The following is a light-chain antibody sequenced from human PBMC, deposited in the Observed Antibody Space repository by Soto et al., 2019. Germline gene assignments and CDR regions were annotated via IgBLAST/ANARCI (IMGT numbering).Light chain of an antibody. J-gene: IGLJ2*01. CDR1: SSDVGGYNY. Sequence: QSVLTQPASVSGSPGQSITISCTGTSSDVGGYNYVSWYQQHPGKAPKLMIYDVSNRPSGVSNRFSGSKSGNTASLTISGLQAEGEADYYCSSYTSSSTPVFGGGTKVTVL. V-gene: IGLV2-14*01. CDR2: DVS. CDR3: SSYTSSSTPV.